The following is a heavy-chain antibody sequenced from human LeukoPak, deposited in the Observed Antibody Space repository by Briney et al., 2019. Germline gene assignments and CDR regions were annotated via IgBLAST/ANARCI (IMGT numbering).Heavy chain of an antibody. V-gene: IGHV1-69*04. CDR1: GGTFSSCA. D-gene: IGHD1-26*01. J-gene: IGHJ4*02. CDR3: ARARDRSQFDY. CDR2: IIPIFGIA. Sequence: ASVKVSCKASGGTFSSCAISWVRQAPGQGLEWMGRIIPIFGIANYAQKFQGRVTITADKSTSTAYMELSSLRSEDTAVYYCARARDRSQFDYWGQGTLVTVSS.